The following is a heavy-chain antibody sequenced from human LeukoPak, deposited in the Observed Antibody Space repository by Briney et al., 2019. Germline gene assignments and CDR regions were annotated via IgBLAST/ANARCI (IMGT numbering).Heavy chain of an antibody. CDR3: AKDSNTLTGTKYYYYYGMDV. CDR2: ISGSGGST. V-gene: IGHV3-23*01. CDR1: GFTFSSYA. D-gene: IGHD1-7*01. J-gene: IGHJ6*02. Sequence: GGSPRLSCAASGFTFSSYAMSWVRQAPGKGLEWVSAISGSGGSTYYADSVKGRLTISRDNSKNTLYLQMNSLRAEDTAVYYCAKDSNTLTGTKYYYYYGMDVWGQGTTVTVSS.